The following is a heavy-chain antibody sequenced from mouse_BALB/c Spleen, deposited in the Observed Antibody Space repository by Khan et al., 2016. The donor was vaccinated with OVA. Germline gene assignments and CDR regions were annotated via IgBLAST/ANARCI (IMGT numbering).Heavy chain of an antibody. D-gene: IGHD2-12*01. V-gene: IGHV5-12*02. J-gene: IGHJ4*01. CDR2: ISNGGGFT. CDR3: ASQLYGAMDY. Sequence: EVELVESGGGLVQPGGSLKLSCATSGFTFSDYYIYWVRQTPEKRLEWVAYISNGGGFTYYPDTIEGRFTIHRDNAKNTLYLQMRRLKSEDTAMYYCASQLYGAMDYWGQGTSVTVSS. CDR1: GFTFSDYY.